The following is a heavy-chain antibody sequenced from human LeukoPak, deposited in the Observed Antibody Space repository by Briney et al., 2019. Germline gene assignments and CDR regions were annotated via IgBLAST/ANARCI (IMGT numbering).Heavy chain of an antibody. CDR3: ARESLWFGEFALNQNYNWFDP. CDR2: IIPILGIA. J-gene: IGHJ5*02. V-gene: IGHV1-69*04. Sequence: SVKVSCKASGGTFSSYAISWVRQAPGQGLEWMGRIIPILGIANYAQKFQGRVTITADKSTSTAYMELSSLRSEDTAVYYCARESLWFGEFALNQNYNWFDPWGQGTLVTVSS. CDR1: GGTFSSYA. D-gene: IGHD3-10*01.